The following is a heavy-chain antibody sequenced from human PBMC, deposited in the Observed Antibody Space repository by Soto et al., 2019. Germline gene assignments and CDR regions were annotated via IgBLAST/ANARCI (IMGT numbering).Heavy chain of an antibody. CDR2: IYYSGNT. CDR3: ASSSRYGMDV. J-gene: IGHJ6*02. V-gene: IGHV4-30-4*01. Sequence: QVQLQESGPGLVKPSQTLSLTCSVSGGSISSGYYYWGWIRQPPGKGLEWSGNIYYSGNTYYNPYLKRRLIISIDTAKNLFALEVGAVTGADSVVDYCASSSRYGMDVWGQGTTVTVSS. CDR1: GGSISSGYYY.